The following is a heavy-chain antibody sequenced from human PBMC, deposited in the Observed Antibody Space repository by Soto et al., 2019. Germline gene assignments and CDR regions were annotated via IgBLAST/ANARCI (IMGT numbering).Heavy chain of an antibody. CDR2: MSGSSSTT. V-gene: IGHV3-23*01. CDR1: GLTFSNYA. D-gene: IGHD1-7*01. Sequence: GGSLRLSCATSGLTFSNYAMSWVRQAPGGGLEWVSSMSGSSSTTYYADSVRGRFTIARDRSKNTLYLQMSSLRAEDTALYYCAKNQERELPRVIDFWGQGTLVTVSS. CDR3: AKNQERELPRVIDF. J-gene: IGHJ4*02.